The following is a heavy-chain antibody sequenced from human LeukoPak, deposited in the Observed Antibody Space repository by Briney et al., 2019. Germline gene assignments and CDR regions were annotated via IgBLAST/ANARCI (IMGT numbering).Heavy chain of an antibody. CDR1: GGSFSGYY. CDR3: ASAPLDIVVVVAATAADTYFDY. J-gene: IGHJ4*02. V-gene: IGHV4-34*01. CDR2: INHSGST. Sequence: SETLSLTCAVYGGSFSGYYWSWIHQPPGKGLEWIGEINHSGSTNYNPSLKSRVTISVDTSKNQFSLKLSSVTAADTAVYYCASAPLDIVVVVAATAADTYFDYWGPGTLVTVPS. D-gene: IGHD2-15*01.